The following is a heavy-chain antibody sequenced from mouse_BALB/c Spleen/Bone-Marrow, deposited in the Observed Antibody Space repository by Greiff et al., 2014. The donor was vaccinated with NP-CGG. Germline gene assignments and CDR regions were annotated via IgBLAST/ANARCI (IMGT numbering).Heavy chain of an antibody. J-gene: IGHJ3*01. CDR3: ASYYYGSSLFAY. CDR2: IDPANGNT. V-gene: IGHV14-3*02. D-gene: IGHD1-1*01. Sequence: EVQLQQSGAELVKPRASVKLSCTASGFNIKDTYMHWVKQRPEQGLEWIGRIDPANGNTKYDPKFQGKATITADTSSNTAYLQLSSLTSEDTAVYYCASYYYGSSLFAYWGQGTLVTVSA. CDR1: GFNIKDTY.